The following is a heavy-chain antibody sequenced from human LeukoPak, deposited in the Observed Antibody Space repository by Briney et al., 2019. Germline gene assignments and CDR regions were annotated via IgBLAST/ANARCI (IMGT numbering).Heavy chain of an antibody. V-gene: IGHV4-34*01. CDR1: GGSFSGYY. Sequence: SETLSLTCAVYGGSFSGYYWSWIRQPPGKGLERIGEINHSGSTNYNPSLKSRVTISVDTSKNQFSLKLSSVTAADTAVYYCARIAAVTTGNYYYYYMDVWGKGTTVTVSS. CDR2: INHSGST. J-gene: IGHJ6*03. D-gene: IGHD4-17*01. CDR3: ARIAAVTTGNYYYYYMDV.